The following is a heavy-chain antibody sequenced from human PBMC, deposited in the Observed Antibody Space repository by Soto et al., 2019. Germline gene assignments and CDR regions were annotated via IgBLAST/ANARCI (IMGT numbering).Heavy chain of an antibody. CDR3: ARRAWLPGTRNSYYMDV. CDR1: GGSISSSSYY. J-gene: IGHJ6*03. V-gene: IGHV4-39*01. D-gene: IGHD1-7*01. Sequence: SETLSLTCTVSGGSISSSSYYWGWIRQPPGKGLEWIGSIYYSGSTYYNPSLKSRLTISVDTSKNQFSLKLSSVTAADTAVYYCARRAWLPGTRNSYYMDVWGKGTTVTVSS. CDR2: IYYSGST.